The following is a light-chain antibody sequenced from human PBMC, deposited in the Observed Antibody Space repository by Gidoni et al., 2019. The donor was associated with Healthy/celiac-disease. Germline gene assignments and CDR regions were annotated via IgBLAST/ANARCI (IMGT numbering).Light chain of an antibody. J-gene: IGLJ2*01. CDR2: DKN. CDR1: SLRSYY. Sequence: SSELTQDPAVSVALGQTVRITCQGDSLRSYYASWFQQQPGQAPVLVIYDKNNRPSGIPDRFSGSSSGNTASLTITGAQAEEEADYYCNSRDSSGNHPVVFGGGTKLTVL. CDR3: NSRDSSGNHPVV. V-gene: IGLV3-19*01.